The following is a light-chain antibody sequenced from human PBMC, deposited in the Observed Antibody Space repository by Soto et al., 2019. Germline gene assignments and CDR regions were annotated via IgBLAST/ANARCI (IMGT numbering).Light chain of an antibody. J-gene: IGKJ1*01. CDR2: DVS. V-gene: IGKV1-5*01. CDR3: QQYDYSRT. Sequence: DVQMTQSPSTLSASVGDSVTITCRASQSIAASLAWYQLKPGEAPKLLIYDVSNLESGVPSRFSGSGSGTEFSLTIRSLHPDDFATYYGQQYDYSRTFGQGTKVEIK. CDR1: QSIAAS.